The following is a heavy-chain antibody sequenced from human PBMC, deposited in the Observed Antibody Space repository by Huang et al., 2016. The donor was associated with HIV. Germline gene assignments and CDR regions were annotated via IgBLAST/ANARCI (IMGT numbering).Heavy chain of an antibody. D-gene: IGHD6-13*01. CDR2: ISPVSGTP. CDR1: GGAFSSFD. J-gene: IGHJ5*02. CDR3: ARGGRVWPAATGPWAFDP. V-gene: IGHV1-69*13. Sequence: QVQLVQSGAEVKQTGSSVKVSCTSSGGAFSSFDINWVRQAPGQGIEWMGKISPVSGTPNDAQQFQGRVTITADESTSTAYMELTSLRFDDTAVYFCARGGRVWPAATGPWAFDPWGQGTLVTVSS.